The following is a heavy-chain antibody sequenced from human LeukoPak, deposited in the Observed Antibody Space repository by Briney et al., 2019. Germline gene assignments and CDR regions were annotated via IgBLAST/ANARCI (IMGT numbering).Heavy chain of an antibody. J-gene: IGHJ4*02. CDR3: ARNERIAAAGSLDY. Sequence: GGSLRLSCAASGFTFSDYYMSWIRQAPGKALEWVSYVSSGSSTIYYADSVKGRFTVSRDNSKNTLYLQMNSLRAEDTAVYYCARNERIAAAGSLDYWGQGTLVTVSS. CDR2: VSSGSSTI. D-gene: IGHD6-13*01. CDR1: GFTFSDYY. V-gene: IGHV3-11*01.